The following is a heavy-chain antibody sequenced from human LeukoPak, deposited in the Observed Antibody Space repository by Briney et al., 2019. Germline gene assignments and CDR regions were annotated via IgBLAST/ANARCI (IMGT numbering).Heavy chain of an antibody. CDR1: GGTFSSYA. CDR2: IIPIFGTA. J-gene: IGHJ6*02. CDR3: ARDKSGYSYGYDHYYYGMDV. Sequence: ASVKVSCKASGGTFSSYAISWVRQAPGQGLGWMGGIIPIFGTANYAQKFQGRVTITADESTSTAYMELSSLRSEDTAVYYCARDKSGYSYGYDHYYYGMDVWGQGTTVTVSS. D-gene: IGHD5-18*01. V-gene: IGHV1-69*13.